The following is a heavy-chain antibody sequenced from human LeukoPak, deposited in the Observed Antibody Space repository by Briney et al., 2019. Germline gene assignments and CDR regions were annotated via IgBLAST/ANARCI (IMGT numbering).Heavy chain of an antibody. J-gene: IGHJ4*02. D-gene: IGHD2-15*01. CDR2: ISSSSSYI. CDR3: AKDFCSGGSCYNDY. CDR1: GFTFSSYS. Sequence: GGSLRLSCAASGFTFSSYSMNWVRQAPGKGLEWVSSISSSSSYIYYADSVKGRFTISRDNAKNSLYLQMNSLRAEDTALYYCAKDFCSGGSCYNDYWGQGTLVTVSS. V-gene: IGHV3-21*04.